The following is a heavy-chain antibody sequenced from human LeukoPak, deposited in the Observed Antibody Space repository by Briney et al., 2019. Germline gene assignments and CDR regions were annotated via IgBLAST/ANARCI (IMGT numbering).Heavy chain of an antibody. D-gene: IGHD3-3*01. V-gene: IGHV3-23*01. Sequence: SGGSLRLSCAASGFTFSSYAMSWVRQAPGKGLEWVSAISGSGGSTYYADSVKGRFTISRDNSKNTLYLQMNSLRAEDTAVYYCAKAASTIFGVVIIFINFDYWGQGTLVTVSS. J-gene: IGHJ4*02. CDR1: GFTFSSYA. CDR2: ISGSGGST. CDR3: AKAASTIFGVVIIFINFDY.